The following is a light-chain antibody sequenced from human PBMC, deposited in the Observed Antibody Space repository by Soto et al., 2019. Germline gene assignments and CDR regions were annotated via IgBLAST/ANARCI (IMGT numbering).Light chain of an antibody. Sequence: QSALTQPASVSGSPGQSITISCTGTSSDVGGYNFVSWYQQHPGKAPKLMLYNVYGRPSGISHRFSGSRSGNTASLTISGLQAEDEAHYYCNSYTRSSTLVFGGGTKATVL. J-gene: IGLJ2*01. V-gene: IGLV2-14*03. CDR3: NSYTRSSTLV. CDR2: NVY. CDR1: SSDVGGYNF.